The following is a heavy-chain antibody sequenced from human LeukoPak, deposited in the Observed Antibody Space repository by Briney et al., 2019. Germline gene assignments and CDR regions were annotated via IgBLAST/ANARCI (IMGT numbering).Heavy chain of an antibody. D-gene: IGHD6-19*01. V-gene: IGHV1-18*01. CDR3: ARVFKGSGWYGDSFDI. Sequence: RASVKVSCKASGYTFTSYGISWVRQAPGQGLEWMGWISTYNGNTNNAQKVQGRVTMTTDTSTSTAYMELRSLRSDDTAVYYCARVFKGSGWYGDSFDIWGQGTMVIVSS. CDR1: GYTFTSYG. CDR2: ISTYNGNT. J-gene: IGHJ3*02.